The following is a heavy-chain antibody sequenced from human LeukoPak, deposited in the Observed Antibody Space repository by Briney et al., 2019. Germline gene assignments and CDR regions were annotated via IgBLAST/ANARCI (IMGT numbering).Heavy chain of an antibody. D-gene: IGHD3-22*01. CDR3: AKDQYYYDSSGYYYSYFDY. Sequence: GGSLRLSCAASGFTFSSYGMHWVRQAPGKGLEWVAVISYDGSNKYYADSVKGRFTISRDNSKNTLYLQMNSLRAEDTAVYYCAKDQYYYDSSGYYYSYFDYWGQGTLVTVSS. V-gene: IGHV3-30*18. J-gene: IGHJ4*02. CDR2: ISYDGSNK. CDR1: GFTFSSYG.